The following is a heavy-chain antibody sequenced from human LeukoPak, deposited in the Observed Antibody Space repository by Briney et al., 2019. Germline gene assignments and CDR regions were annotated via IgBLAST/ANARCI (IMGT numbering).Heavy chain of an antibody. J-gene: IGHJ4*02. D-gene: IGHD3-22*01. CDR3: ARGIYYYDSSGYGQLDY. V-gene: IGHV3-30-3*01. Sequence: PGGSLRLSCAASGFTFSSYAMHWVRQAPGKGLEWVAVISYDGSNKYYADSVKGRFTISRDNSKNTLYLQMNSLRAEDTAVYYCARGIYYYDSSGYGQLDYWGQGTLVTVSS. CDR1: GFTFSSYA. CDR2: ISYDGSNK.